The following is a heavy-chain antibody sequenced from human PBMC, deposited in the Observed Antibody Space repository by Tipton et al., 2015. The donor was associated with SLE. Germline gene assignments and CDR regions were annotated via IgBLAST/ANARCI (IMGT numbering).Heavy chain of an antibody. CDR1: GGTFSSYA. CDR3: ARAAPPKDDFWIYGAFDS. Sequence: QLVQSGAEVKKPGSSVKVSCKASGGTFSSYAISWVRQAPGQGLEWMGGIIPIFGTANYAQKFQGSVTITADESTSTAYMELSSLRSEDASVYYCARAAPPKDDFWIYGAFDSWGQGTMVSVSS. V-gene: IGHV1-69*01. CDR2: IIPIFGTA. J-gene: IGHJ3*02. D-gene: IGHD3-3*01.